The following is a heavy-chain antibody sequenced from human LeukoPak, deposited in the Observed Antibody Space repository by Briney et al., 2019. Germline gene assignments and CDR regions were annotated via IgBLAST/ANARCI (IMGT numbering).Heavy chain of an antibody. CDR1: GFAFSSYA. D-gene: IGHD1-26*01. V-gene: IGHV3-23*01. Sequence: GGSLRLSCAASGFAFSSYAMTWVRQAPGKGLEWVSAVSGSGGSTYYADSVKGRFTISRDNSKNTLYLQMNSLRAEDTAVYYCARVWEGGDYWGQGTLVTVSS. CDR3: ARVWEGGDY. J-gene: IGHJ4*02. CDR2: VSGSGGST.